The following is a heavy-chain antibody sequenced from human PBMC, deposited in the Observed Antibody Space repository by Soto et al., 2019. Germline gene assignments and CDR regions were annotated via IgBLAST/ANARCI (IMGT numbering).Heavy chain of an antibody. Sequence: QVQLVESGGGVVQPGRSLTLSCAASEFTFSSYGIHWVRQAPGKGLEWVAVISYDGSKKQYADSVKGRFTISRDKSKNTLHIQMNSLIAEDTAVYYCAKYSYYHDTSGYYVFDYWGQGTIVTVSS. CDR2: ISYDGSKK. D-gene: IGHD3-22*01. CDR3: AKYSYYHDTSGYYVFDY. V-gene: IGHV3-30*18. J-gene: IGHJ4*02. CDR1: EFTFSSYG.